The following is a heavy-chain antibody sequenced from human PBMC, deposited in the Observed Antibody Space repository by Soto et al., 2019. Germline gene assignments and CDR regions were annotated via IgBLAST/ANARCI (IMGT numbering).Heavy chain of an antibody. D-gene: IGHD4-17*01. V-gene: IGHV1-46*01. Sequence: QVQLVQSGAEVKKPGAAVKVACKASGFTFTSYYMHWVRQAPGQGLEWMGMIDRTGAATTYAQSFQVRGTMTRDTSTSTWYMQLNCLISEDTAVYYCARDICDYGGNPDYWGQGTLVTVSS. J-gene: IGHJ4*02. CDR1: GFTFTSYY. CDR2: IDRTGAAT. CDR3: ARDICDYGGNPDY.